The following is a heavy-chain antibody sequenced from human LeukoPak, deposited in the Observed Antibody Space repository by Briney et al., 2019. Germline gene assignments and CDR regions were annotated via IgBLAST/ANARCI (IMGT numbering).Heavy chain of an antibody. CDR1: GVSISSGGFY. D-gene: IGHD3-22*01. Sequence: SQTLSLTCSVSGVSISSGGFYWSWIRQLPGKGLEWIGYIYYTGTTYYNPSLRTRVIISVDTSKNQFSLKVYSVTASDTAVYFCSTSDDSCGYLTSFDPWGQGTLVTVSS. J-gene: IGHJ5*02. CDR3: STSDDSCGYLTSFDP. V-gene: IGHV4-31*03. CDR2: IYYTGTT.